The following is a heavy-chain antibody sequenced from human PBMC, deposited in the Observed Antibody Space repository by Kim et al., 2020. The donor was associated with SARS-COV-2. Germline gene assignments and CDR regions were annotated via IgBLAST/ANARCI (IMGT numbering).Heavy chain of an antibody. D-gene: IGHD2-15*01. V-gene: IGHV3-23*01. CDR1: GFTFSNYA. CDR3: AKAIVVVAATVSFDI. CDR2: IGGSGDRT. Sequence: GGSPRLSCVASGFTFSNYAMTWVRQAPGKGLEWVSGIGGSGDRTYYASSVKGRFTISRDNSKNTLYLQMNRPRADDTALYYCAKAIVVVAATVSFDICGPGTMVTVSS. J-gene: IGHJ3*02.